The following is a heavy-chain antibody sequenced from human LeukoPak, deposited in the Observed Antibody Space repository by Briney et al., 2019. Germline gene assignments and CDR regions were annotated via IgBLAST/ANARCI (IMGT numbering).Heavy chain of an antibody. D-gene: IGHD5-18*01. CDR3: AKEPGGYTYGTGYYFDY. CDR1: GFTFSNYD. CDR2: IRYDGSDK. J-gene: IGHJ4*02. V-gene: IGHV3-30*02. Sequence: GRSLRLSCAASGFTFSNYDIHWVRQAPGKGLEWVAFIRYDGSDKYYGDSVKGRFTISRDNSKNTLYLQMNSLRAEDTAVYYCAKEPGGYTYGTGYYFDYWGQGTLVTVSS.